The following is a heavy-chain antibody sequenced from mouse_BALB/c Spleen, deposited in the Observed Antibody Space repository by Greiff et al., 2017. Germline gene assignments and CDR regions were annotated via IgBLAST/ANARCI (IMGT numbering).Heavy chain of an antibody. CDR1: GYAFSSYW. J-gene: IGHJ4*01. D-gene: IGHD2-14*01. V-gene: IGHV1-80*01. Sequence: VKLMESGAELVRPGSSVKISCKASGYAFSSYWMNWVKQRPGQGLEWIGQIYPGDGDTNYNGKFKGKATLTADKSSSTAYMQLSSLTSEDSAVYFCARIRYDVYAMDYWGQGTSVTVSS. CDR2: IYPGDGDT. CDR3: ARIRYDVYAMDY.